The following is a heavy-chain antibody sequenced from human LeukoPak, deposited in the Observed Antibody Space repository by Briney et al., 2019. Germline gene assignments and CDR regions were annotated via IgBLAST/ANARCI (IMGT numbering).Heavy chain of an antibody. CDR3: ARVSFFGQQWQVKRLSWFDP. J-gene: IGHJ5*02. V-gene: IGHV1-2*02. D-gene: IGHD6-19*01. Sequence: ASVKVSCKASGYTFTGYYMHWVRQAPGQGLEWMGWINPNSGGTNYAQKFQGRVTMTRDTSISTAYMELSRLRSDDTAVYYCARVSFFGQQWQVKRLSWFDPWGQGTLVTVSS. CDR2: INPNSGGT. CDR1: GYTFTGYY.